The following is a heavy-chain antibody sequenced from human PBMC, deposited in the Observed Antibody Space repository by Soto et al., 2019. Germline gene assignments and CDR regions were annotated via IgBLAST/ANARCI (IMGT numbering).Heavy chain of an antibody. Sequence: GASVKVSCKASGYAFTSSYIHWVGQAPVQGLEWMGIINPSGGSTSYAQKFQGRVTMTRDTSTSTVYMELSSLRSEDTAVYYCARAGRIAVAGGSSAFDIWG. CDR2: INPSGGST. CDR1: GYAFTSSY. D-gene: IGHD6-19*01. J-gene: IGHJ3*02. CDR3: ARAGRIAVAGGSSAFDI. V-gene: IGHV1-46*01.